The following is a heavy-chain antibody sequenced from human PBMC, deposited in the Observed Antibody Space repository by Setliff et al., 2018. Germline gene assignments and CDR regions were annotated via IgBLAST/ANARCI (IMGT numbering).Heavy chain of an antibody. Sequence: GASVKVSCKASGGTFSSYVISWVREAPGQGLEWMGGIIPMFGTNYAQKFQGRVTITADESTSTAYMELISLGSEDTAVYYCAGGQPLVRKYYYYMDVWGKGTTVTVSS. J-gene: IGHJ6*03. CDR3: AGGQPLVRKYYYYMDV. CDR2: IIPMFGT. V-gene: IGHV1-69*13. D-gene: IGHD3-10*01. CDR1: GGTFSSYV.